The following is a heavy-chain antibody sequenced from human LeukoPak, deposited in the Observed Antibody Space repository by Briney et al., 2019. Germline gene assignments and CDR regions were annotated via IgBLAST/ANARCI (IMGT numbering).Heavy chain of an antibody. CDR3: TTEVRGYSYVPVDY. V-gene: IGHV3-15*01. CDR2: IKSKTDGGTT. D-gene: IGHD5-18*01. J-gene: IGHJ4*02. CDR1: GFTFSNAW. Sequence: GGSLRLSCAASGFTFSNAWMSWVRQAPGKGLEWVGRIKSKTDGGTTDYAAPVKGRFTISRDDSKNTLYLQMYSLKTEDTAVYYCTTEVRGYSYVPVDYWGQGTLVTVSS.